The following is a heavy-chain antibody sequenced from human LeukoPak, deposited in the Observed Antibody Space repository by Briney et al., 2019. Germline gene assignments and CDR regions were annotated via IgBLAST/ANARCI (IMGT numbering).Heavy chain of an antibody. CDR1: GGSISSGDYY. Sequence: SETLSLTCTVSGGSISSGDYYWSWIRQPPGKGLEWIVYIYYSGSTYYNPSLKSRVTISVDTSKNQFSLTLSSVTAADTAVYYCAREGYDFWSGYPNWFGPWGQGTLVTVSS. D-gene: IGHD3-3*01. V-gene: IGHV4-30-4*08. J-gene: IGHJ5*02. CDR2: IYYSGST. CDR3: AREGYDFWSGYPNWFGP.